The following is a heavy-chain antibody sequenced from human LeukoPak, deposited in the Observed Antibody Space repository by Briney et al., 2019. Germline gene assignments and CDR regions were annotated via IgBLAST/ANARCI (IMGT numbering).Heavy chain of an antibody. Sequence: GGSLRLSCAASGFTFSSYSMNWVRQAPGKGLEWLSFITGSSGYIYYSDSVKGRFTISRDDAKNSLWLQMNSLRAEDTAVYYCARDHDAFDIWGQGTMVTVSS. CDR3: ARDHDAFDI. CDR1: GFTFSSYS. J-gene: IGHJ3*02. CDR2: ITGSSGYI. V-gene: IGHV3-21*04.